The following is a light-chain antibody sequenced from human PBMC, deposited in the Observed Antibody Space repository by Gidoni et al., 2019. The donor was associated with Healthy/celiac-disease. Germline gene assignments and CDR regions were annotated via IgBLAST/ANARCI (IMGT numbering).Light chain of an antibody. CDR2: AAS. V-gene: IGKV1-27*01. Sequence: DIQMTQSPSSLSASVGDRVTITCRASQGISNSLAWYQQKPGKVPKLLIYAASTLQSGVPSRFSGSGSGTDFTLTISSLQPEDVATYYCQKYNSALGFTFGPGTKVDIK. CDR1: QGISNS. CDR3: QKYNSALGFT. J-gene: IGKJ3*01.